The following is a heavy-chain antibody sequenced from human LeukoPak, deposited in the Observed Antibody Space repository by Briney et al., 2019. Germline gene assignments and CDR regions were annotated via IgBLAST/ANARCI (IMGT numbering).Heavy chain of an antibody. CDR2: ISYDGSNK. CDR1: GFTFSSYG. CDR3: AKDRGPSYSSSWGSFQH. D-gene: IGHD6-13*01. V-gene: IGHV3-30*18. J-gene: IGHJ1*01. Sequence: GGSLRLSCAASGFTFSSYGMHWVRQAPGKGLGWGAVISYDGSNKYYADSVKGRFTISRDNSKNTLYLQMNSLRAEDTAVYYCAKDRGPSYSSSWGSFQHWGQGTLVTVSS.